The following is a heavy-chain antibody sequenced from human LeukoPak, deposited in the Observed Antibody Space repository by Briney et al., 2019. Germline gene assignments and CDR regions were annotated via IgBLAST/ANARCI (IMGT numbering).Heavy chain of an antibody. CDR3: AKGMYYYDPQYFQH. CDR1: GFTFSSYS. Sequence: PGGSLRLSCAASGFTFSSYSMNWVRQAPGKGLEWVAFIRYDGSNKYYADSVKGRFTISRDNSKNTLYLQMNSLRAEDTAVYYCAKGMYYYDPQYFQHWGQGTLVTVSS. D-gene: IGHD3-22*01. V-gene: IGHV3-30*02. CDR2: IRYDGSNK. J-gene: IGHJ1*01.